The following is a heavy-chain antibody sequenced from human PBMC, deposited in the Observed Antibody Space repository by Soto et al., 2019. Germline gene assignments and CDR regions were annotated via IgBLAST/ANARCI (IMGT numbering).Heavy chain of an antibody. Sequence: NPSETLSLTCTVSGGSISSSSYYWGWIRQPPGKGLEWIGSIYYSGSTYYNPSLKSRVTISVDTSKNQFSLKLSSVTAADTAVYYCARHSRGYGGYDVGWFFPRGWFDPWGQGTLVTVSS. V-gene: IGHV4-39*01. CDR1: GGSISSSSYY. CDR2: IYYSGST. D-gene: IGHD5-12*01. J-gene: IGHJ5*02. CDR3: ARHSRGYGGYDVGWFFPRGWFDP.